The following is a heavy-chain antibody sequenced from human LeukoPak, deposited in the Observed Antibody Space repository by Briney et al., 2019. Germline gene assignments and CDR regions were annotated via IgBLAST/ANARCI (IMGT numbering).Heavy chain of an antibody. CDR2: ISGSGGST. J-gene: IGHJ4*02. V-gene: IGHV3-23*01. Sequence: GGSLRLSCAASGFTFSSYVMSWVRQAPGKGLEWVSAISGSGGSTYYADSVKGRFTISRDNSKNTLYLQMNSLRAEDTAVYYCAKGAREPPNYYGSGSYWALFDYWGQGTLVTVSS. D-gene: IGHD3-10*01. CDR3: AKGAREPPNYYGSGSYWALFDY. CDR1: GFTFSSYV.